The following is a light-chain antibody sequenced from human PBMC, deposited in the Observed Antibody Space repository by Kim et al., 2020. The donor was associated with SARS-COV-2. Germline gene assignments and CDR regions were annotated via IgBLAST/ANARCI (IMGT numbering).Light chain of an antibody. CDR2: QDA. CDR1: KLGDKY. V-gene: IGLV3-1*01. CDR3: QAWDDTTAV. J-gene: IGLJ3*02. Sequence: SVSPGQTASITCSGDKLGDKYAYWYQQQPGQSPVLVIYQDAKRPSGIPERFSGSNSGKTATLTISGTQPMDEADYYCQAWDDTTAVFGGGTQLTVL.